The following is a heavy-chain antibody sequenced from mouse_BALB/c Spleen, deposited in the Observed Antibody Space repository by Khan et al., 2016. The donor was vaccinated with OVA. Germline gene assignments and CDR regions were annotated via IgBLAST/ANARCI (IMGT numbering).Heavy chain of an antibody. D-gene: IGHD2-1*01. CDR3: ARGYFGNYEFVY. CDR2: IFPGTGTT. J-gene: IGHJ3*01. Sequence: QVQLQQSGAELVKPGASVKLSCKTSGYTFTSYWIQWVKQRPGQGLGWIGQIFPGTGTTYSNENFKGKATLTVDTSSSTAYMQLSSLTSEDSAVYFCARGYFGNYEFVYWGQGTLVTGSP. CDR1: GYTFTSYW. V-gene: IGHV1S132*01.